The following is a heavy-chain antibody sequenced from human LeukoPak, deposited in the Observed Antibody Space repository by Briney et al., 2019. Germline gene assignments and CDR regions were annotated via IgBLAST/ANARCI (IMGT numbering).Heavy chain of an antibody. J-gene: IGHJ4*02. V-gene: IGHV4-34*01. CDR3: ARGQGVIAARPRVFDY. CDR1: GGSFSGCY. D-gene: IGHD6-6*01. Sequence: SETLSLTCAVYGGSFSGCYWSWIRQPPGKGLEWIGEINHSGSTNYNPSLKSRVTISVDTSKNQFSLKLSSVTAADTAVYYCARGQGVIAARPRVFDYWGQGTLVTVSS. CDR2: INHSGST.